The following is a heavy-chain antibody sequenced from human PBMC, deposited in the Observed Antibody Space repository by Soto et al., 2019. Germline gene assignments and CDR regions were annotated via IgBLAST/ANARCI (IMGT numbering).Heavy chain of an antibody. CDR1: GFTFSSYA. J-gene: IGHJ4*02. D-gene: IGHD3-22*01. CDR2: ISGSGGST. Sequence: GGSLRLSCAASGFTFSSYAMSWVRQAPGKGLEWVSAISGSGGSTYYADSVKGRFTISRDNSKNTLYLQMNSLRAEDTAVYYCAKDYYDSSGYWSPFFDYWGQGTLVTVSS. CDR3: AKDYYDSSGYWSPFFDY. V-gene: IGHV3-23*01.